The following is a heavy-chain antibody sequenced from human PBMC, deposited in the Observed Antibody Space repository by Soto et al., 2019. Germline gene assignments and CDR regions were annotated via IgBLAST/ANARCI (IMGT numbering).Heavy chain of an antibody. J-gene: IGHJ6*02. CDR2: IHSSGST. D-gene: IGHD4-17*01. V-gene: IGHV4-61*01. Sequence: QVQLQESGPGLVKPSETLSLTCTVSGGSVSSGNYFWSWIRQPPGKGLEWIGYIHSSGSTNYNPSLKSRVTIPADTSTNQFSLKLTSVTAADTAVYYCAILTKPTAVTTAFRGGYGLDVWGQGTTVTVSS. CDR3: AILTKPTAVTTAFRGGYGLDV. CDR1: GGSVSSGNYF.